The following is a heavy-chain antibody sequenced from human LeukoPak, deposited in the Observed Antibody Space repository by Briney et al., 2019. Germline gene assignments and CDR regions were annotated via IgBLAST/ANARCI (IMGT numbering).Heavy chain of an antibody. CDR3: AKDWAYSSSRSWFDN. CDR1: GFTFSSYA. J-gene: IGHJ4*02. D-gene: IGHD6-13*01. CDR2: ISGSGGST. V-gene: IGHV3-23*01. Sequence: GGSLRLFCAASGFTFSSYAMSWVRQAPGKGLEWVSAISGSGGSTYYADSVKGRFTISRDNSKNTLYLQMNSLRAEDTAVYYCAKDWAYSSSRSWFDNWGQRTLVTVSS.